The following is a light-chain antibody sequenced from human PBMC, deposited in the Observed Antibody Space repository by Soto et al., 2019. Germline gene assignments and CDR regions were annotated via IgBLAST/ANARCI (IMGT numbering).Light chain of an antibody. Sequence: EIVLTQSPGTLSLSPGEGATLTCRASQSLSSSQLAWYQQKSGQAPRLVIYGASNRATGIPDRFSGSGAGTDFTLTISRLEPEDFAVYYCQQYGRSSWTFGQGTKVDIK. CDR1: QSLSSSQ. V-gene: IGKV3-20*01. CDR3: QQYGRSSWT. J-gene: IGKJ1*01. CDR2: GAS.